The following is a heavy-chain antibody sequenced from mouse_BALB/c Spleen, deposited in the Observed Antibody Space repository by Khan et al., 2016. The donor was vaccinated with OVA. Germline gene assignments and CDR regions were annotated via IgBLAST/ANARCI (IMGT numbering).Heavy chain of an antibody. V-gene: IGHV9-1*02. CDR1: GYTFTNYG. CDR2: INTYTGEP. J-gene: IGHJ1*01. CDR3: ARGASYWYFDV. Sequence: QIQLVQSGPELKKPGETVKISCKASGYTFTNYGMNWVKQAPGKGLKWMGWINTYTGEPTYTDDFKGRFAFSLETSASTAYLQIHNLKNEDMATXCGARGASYWYFDVWGAGTTVTVAS.